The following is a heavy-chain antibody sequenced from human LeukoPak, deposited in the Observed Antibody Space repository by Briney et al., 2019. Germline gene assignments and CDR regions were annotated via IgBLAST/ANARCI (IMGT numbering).Heavy chain of an antibody. D-gene: IGHD6-13*01. CDR3: ARRSSSEGWFDP. CDR1: GGSISSGGYY. V-gene: IGHV4-31*03. CDR2: IYYSVST. Sequence: SQALSLTCTVSGGSISSGGYYWSWLRQHAGKGLEWLGYIYYSVSTYYNPSLKSRVTISVDTTKHQFSLKLSSVTAAHTAVYYCARRSSSEGWFDPWGEGTPVTVSS. J-gene: IGHJ5*02.